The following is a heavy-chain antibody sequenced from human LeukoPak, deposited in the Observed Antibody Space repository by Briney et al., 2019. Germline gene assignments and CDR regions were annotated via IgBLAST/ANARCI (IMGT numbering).Heavy chain of an antibody. CDR3: ARVQTYYYDSSGYAYDY. D-gene: IGHD3-22*01. V-gene: IGHV3-7*01. CDR2: INLDGIKK. J-gene: IGHJ4*02. CDR1: GFTFSHYW. Sequence: GGSLRLSCATSGFTFSHYWMSWVRQAPGKGLEWVANINLDGIKKYHVDSVKGRFTISRDNAKNSLYLQMNSLRAEDTAVYYCARVQTYYYDSSGYAYDYWGQGTLVTVFS.